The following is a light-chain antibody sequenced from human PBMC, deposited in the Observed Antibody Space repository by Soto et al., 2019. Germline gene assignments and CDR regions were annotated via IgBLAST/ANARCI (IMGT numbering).Light chain of an antibody. CDR3: QQSYGTPLT. Sequence: DMEMTQSPSSLSASVGDRVTITCRASQSISNYLKWYQHKPGKVPKLLIYAASSLQSGVPTRFSGSGSGTDFTLTINSLQPEDFATYYCQQSYGTPLTFGGGTKIEIK. V-gene: IGKV1-39*01. CDR1: QSISNY. CDR2: AAS. J-gene: IGKJ4*01.